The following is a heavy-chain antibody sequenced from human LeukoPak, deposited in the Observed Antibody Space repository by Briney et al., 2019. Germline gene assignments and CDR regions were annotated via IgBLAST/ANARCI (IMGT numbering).Heavy chain of an antibody. CDR1: GFTFSSYS. V-gene: IGHV3-48*02. Sequence: GGSLRLSCAASGFTFSSYSMNWVRQAPGKGLEWVSHITASGTAMFYADSVKGRYTISRDNAKNSLYLQMNSLRDEDTAVYYCASSGSYRFDYWGQGTLVTVSS. J-gene: IGHJ4*02. CDR2: ITASGTAM. D-gene: IGHD1-26*01. CDR3: ASSGSYRFDY.